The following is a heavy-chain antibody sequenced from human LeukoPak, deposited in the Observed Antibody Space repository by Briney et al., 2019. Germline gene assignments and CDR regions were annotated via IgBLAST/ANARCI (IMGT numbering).Heavy chain of an antibody. V-gene: IGHV3-53*01. D-gene: IGHD3-3*01. J-gene: IGHJ6*03. CDR2: IYSGGST. CDR3: ARVREDITIFGVAYYYYYYMDV. Sequence: PGGSLRLSCAASGFTVSSNYMSWVRQAPGKGLEWVSVIYSGGSTYYADSVKGRFTISRDNSKNTLYPQMNSLRAEDTAVYYCARVREDITIFGVAYYYYYYMDVWGKGTTVTVSS. CDR1: GFTVSSNY.